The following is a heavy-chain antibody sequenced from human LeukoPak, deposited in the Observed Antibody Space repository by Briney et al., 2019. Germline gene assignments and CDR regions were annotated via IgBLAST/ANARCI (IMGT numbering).Heavy chain of an antibody. J-gene: IGHJ6*04. Sequence: ASVNVSCKASGYTFTSYGISWVRQAPGQGLEWMGWISAYNGNTNYAQKLQGRVTMTTDTSTSTAYMELRSLRSDDTAVYYCATFRGDGSPVGVDVWGKGTTVTVSS. CDR2: ISAYNGNT. CDR1: GYTFTSYG. CDR3: ATFRGDGSPVGVDV. V-gene: IGHV1-18*01. D-gene: IGHD3-10*01.